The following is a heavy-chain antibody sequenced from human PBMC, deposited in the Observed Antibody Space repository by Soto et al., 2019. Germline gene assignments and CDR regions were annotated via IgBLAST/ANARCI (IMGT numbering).Heavy chain of an antibody. D-gene: IGHD3-3*01. CDR3: ARGRQDYDFWSGYYTWFDP. V-gene: IGHV4-59*01. Sequence: SETLSLTCTVSGGSISSYYWSWIRQPPGKGLEWIGYIYYSGSTNYNPSLKSRVTISVDTSKNQFSLKLSSVTAADTAVYYCARGRQDYDFWSGYYTWFDPWGQGTLVTVSS. J-gene: IGHJ5*02. CDR2: IYYSGST. CDR1: GGSISSYY.